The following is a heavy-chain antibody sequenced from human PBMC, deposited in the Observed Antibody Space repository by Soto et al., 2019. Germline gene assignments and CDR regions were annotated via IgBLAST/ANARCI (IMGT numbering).Heavy chain of an antibody. CDR2: ISAYNGNT. D-gene: IGHD6-19*01. J-gene: IGHJ4*02. Sequence: GASVKVSCKASGYTFTSYGISWVRQAPGQGLEWMAWISAYNGNTNYAQKLQGRVTMTTDTSTTTAYMELSSLRSEDTAVYYCARGPSSGYFQDFDYWGQGTLVTVSS. CDR3: ARGPSSGYFQDFDY. CDR1: GYTFTSYG. V-gene: IGHV1-18*01.